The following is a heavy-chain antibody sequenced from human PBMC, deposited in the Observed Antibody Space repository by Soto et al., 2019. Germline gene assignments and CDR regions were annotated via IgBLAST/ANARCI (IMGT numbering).Heavy chain of an antibody. CDR2: INPNSGGT. Sequence: SCKASGYTFTGYYMHWVRQAPGQGLEWMGWINPNSGGTNYAQKFQGWVTMTRDTSISTAYMELSRLRSDDTAVYYCARELAVAGPTYYYYGMDVWGQGTTVTVSS. V-gene: IGHV1-2*04. CDR1: GYTFTGYY. J-gene: IGHJ6*02. D-gene: IGHD6-19*01. CDR3: ARELAVAGPTYYYYGMDV.